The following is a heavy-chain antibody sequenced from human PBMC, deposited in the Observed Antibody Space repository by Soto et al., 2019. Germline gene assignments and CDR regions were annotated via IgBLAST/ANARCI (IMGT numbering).Heavy chain of an antibody. Sequence: QITLKESGPTLVRPTQTLTLTCTFSGFSLSTSGLGVGWIRQPPGKALEWLALIYWNDDKRYSPSLKARLTITKDTSQNRVVLTMTNMDPVDTATYYCAHRPSGWYLFDYWGQGTLVTVSS. D-gene: IGHD6-19*01. J-gene: IGHJ4*02. CDR1: GFSLSTSGLG. V-gene: IGHV2-5*01. CDR2: IYWNDDK. CDR3: AHRPSGWYLFDY.